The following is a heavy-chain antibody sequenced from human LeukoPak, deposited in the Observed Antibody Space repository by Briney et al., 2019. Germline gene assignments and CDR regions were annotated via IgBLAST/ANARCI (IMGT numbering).Heavy chain of an antibody. D-gene: IGHD6-19*01. CDR2: ISGSGGST. CDR1: GFTFSSYA. Sequence: QTGGSLRLSCAASGFTFSSYAMSWVRQAPGKGLEWVSAISGSGGSTYYADSVKGRFTISRDNSKNTLYLQMNSLRAEDTAVYYCAKGGGIAVAGPPLRTDYYYYMDVWGKGTTVTVSS. CDR3: AKGGGIAVAGPPLRTDYYYYMDV. J-gene: IGHJ6*03. V-gene: IGHV3-23*01.